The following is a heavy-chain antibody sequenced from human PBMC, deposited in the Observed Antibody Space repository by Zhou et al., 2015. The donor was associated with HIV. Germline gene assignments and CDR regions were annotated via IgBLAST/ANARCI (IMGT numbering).Heavy chain of an antibody. D-gene: IGHD2-15*01. J-gene: IGHJ6*02. CDR1: GYTFTSYG. V-gene: IGHV1-18*01. Sequence: QVQLVQSGAEVKKPGASVKVSCKASGYTFTSYGISWVRQAPGQGLEWMGWISAYNGNTNYAQKLQGRVTMTTDTSTSTAYMELRSLRSDDTAVYYCARALSLWVVAATRRWVGMDVWGQGTTVTVSS. CDR3: ARALSLWVVAATRRWVGMDV. CDR2: ISAYNGNT.